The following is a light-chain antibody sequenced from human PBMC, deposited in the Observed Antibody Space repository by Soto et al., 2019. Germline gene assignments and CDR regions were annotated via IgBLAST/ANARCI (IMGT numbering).Light chain of an antibody. CDR3: QQYIRLAGN. Sequence: EIVMTQSPATPSVSPGERATVSCRASQSVSSSLAWYQKKPGQAPRLLLHGASTKATGIPARFGGGVSGTAFTRTLSCLGSEDFEVDYCQQYIRLAGNFGQGARVDFK. CDR1: QSVSSS. CDR2: GAS. J-gene: IGKJ1*01. V-gene: IGKV3-15*01.